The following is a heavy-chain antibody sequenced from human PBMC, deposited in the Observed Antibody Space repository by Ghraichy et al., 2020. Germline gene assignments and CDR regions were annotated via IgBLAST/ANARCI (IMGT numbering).Heavy chain of an antibody. CDR2: ISGSGGST. V-gene: IGHV3-23*01. Sequence: GSLRLSCAASGFTFSSYAMSWVRQAPGKGLEWVSAISGSGGSTYYADSVKGRFTISRDNSKNTLYLQMNSLRAEDTAVYYCAPRDGVRGSFDYWGQGTLVTVSS. CDR3: APRDGVRGSFDY. D-gene: IGHD3-16*01. CDR1: GFTFSSYA. J-gene: IGHJ4*02.